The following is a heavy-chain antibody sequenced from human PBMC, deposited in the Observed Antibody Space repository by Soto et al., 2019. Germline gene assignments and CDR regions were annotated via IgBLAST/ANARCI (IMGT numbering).Heavy chain of an antibody. CDR1: GGTFSSYA. V-gene: IGHV1-69*13. Sequence: ASVKVSCKASGGTFSSYAISWVRQAPGQGLEWMGGIIPIFGTANYAQKFQGRVTITADESTSTAYMELSSLRSEDTAVYYCAMSYSRGNTDDYWGQGTLVTVSS. CDR2: IIPIFGTA. J-gene: IGHJ4*02. CDR3: AMSYSRGNTDDY. D-gene: IGHD3-22*01.